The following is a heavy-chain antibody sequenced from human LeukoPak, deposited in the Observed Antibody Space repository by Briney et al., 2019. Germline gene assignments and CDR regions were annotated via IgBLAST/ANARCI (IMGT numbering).Heavy chain of an antibody. J-gene: IGHJ6*03. D-gene: IGHD4-11*01. V-gene: IGHV1-18*01. Sequence: EASVKVSCKASGYTFTGYGISWVRQAPGQGLEWMGWISAYNGNTNYPQKVQSRVTMTIDTSTSTAYMELRSLRSDDTAVYYCTRDSPVSLDYYYYYMDVWGEGTTVTVSS. CDR3: TRDSPVSLDYYYYYMDV. CDR1: GYTFTGYG. CDR2: ISAYNGNT.